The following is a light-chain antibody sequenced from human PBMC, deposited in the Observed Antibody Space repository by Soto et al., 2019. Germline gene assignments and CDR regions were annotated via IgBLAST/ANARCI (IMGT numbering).Light chain of an antibody. CDR1: QSVRRN. J-gene: IGKJ2*01. CDR2: DAS. CDR3: QQCDNWPVT. V-gene: IGKV3-15*01. Sequence: EIVMTQSPATLSVSPGERATLSCRARQSVRRNLAWYQQKPGQAPRLLIYDASTRATGVPDRVSGTGSGTEFTLTIGSLQSEDLAVYYCQQCDNWPVTFGRGTKLEIK.